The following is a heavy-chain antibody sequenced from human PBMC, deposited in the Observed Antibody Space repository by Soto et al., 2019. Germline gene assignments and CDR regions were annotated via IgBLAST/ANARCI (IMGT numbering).Heavy chain of an antibody. CDR3: ARRASSGRDPFYFDR. CDR1: GGSISGGGYY. CDR2: IHFSGST. J-gene: IGHJ4*02. V-gene: IGHV4-31*03. Sequence: QVQLQESGPGLVKPSQTLSLTCTVSGGSISGGGYYWSWIRQYPGKGLEWIGNIHFSGSTYYNPSLQSRLTISVDTSENHFSLELSSVTAADTAVYFCARRASSGRDPFYFDRRGQGILVAVSS. D-gene: IGHD6-6*01.